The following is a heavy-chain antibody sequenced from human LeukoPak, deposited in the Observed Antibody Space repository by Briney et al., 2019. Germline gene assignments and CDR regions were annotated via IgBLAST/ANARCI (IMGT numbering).Heavy chain of an antibody. Sequence: ASVKVSCKASGFTFTSSAMQWVRQARGQRLEWIGWIVVGSGNTNYAQKFQERVTITRDMSTSTAYMELSSLRSVDTAVYYCAKDSGSRYRAYYFDYWGQGTLVTVSS. V-gene: IGHV1-58*02. CDR3: AKDSGSRYRAYYFDY. CDR1: GFTFTSSA. CDR2: IVVGSGNT. D-gene: IGHD1-26*01. J-gene: IGHJ4*02.